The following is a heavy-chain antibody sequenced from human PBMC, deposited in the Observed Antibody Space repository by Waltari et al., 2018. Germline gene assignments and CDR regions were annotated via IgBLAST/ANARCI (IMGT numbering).Heavy chain of an antibody. CDR3: AARGGRGFDYDHAFDI. J-gene: IGHJ3*02. CDR2: IYHSGST. D-gene: IGHD5-12*01. CDR1: GGSISSSHW. V-gene: IGHV4-4*02. Sequence: QVQLQESGPGLVKPSGTLSLTCAVSGGSISSSHWWSWVRQPPGKGLEWIGEIYHSGSTNYNPSLKSRVTLSVDKSKNQFSLRLSSVTAADTAVYYCAARGGRGFDYDHAFDIWGQGTMVTVSS.